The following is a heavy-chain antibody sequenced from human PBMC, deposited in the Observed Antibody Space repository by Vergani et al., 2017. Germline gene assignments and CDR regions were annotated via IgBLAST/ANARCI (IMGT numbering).Heavy chain of an antibody. Sequence: EVQLLESGGGLVKPGGSLRLSCVASGFTFRDAWMGWVRQAPGQGLEWVGRIRSETDGGTADYAAPVKGRLRISRDDSKTTVYLEMNSLKSEDTAVYYCTTGVQLWFWGQGTLVTVSS. J-gene: IGHJ4*02. CDR2: IRSETDGGTA. CDR1: GFTFRDAW. V-gene: IGHV3-15*01. CDR3: TTGVQLWF. D-gene: IGHD5-18*01.